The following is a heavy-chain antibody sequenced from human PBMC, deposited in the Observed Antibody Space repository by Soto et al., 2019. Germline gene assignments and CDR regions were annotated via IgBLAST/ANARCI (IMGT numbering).Heavy chain of an antibody. V-gene: IGHV1-3*01. CDR3: AGGKWMEEKYYYYGLAS. J-gene: IGHJ6*01. CDR1: GCTFSTHA. Sequence: SVKVSCKASGCTFSTHAMHWVRQAPVQSREWMGWINGGTGETKHSHRFQGRVTITRDTYASTAYMELSSLRSADTAAYYSAGGKWMEEKYYYYGLASWGQGTTVTVSS. D-gene: IGHD1-1*01. CDR2: INGGTGET.